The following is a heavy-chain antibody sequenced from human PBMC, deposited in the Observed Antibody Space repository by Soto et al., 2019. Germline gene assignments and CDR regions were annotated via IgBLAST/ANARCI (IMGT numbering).Heavy chain of an antibody. Sequence: SETLSLTCTVSGGSISSYYWSWIRQPAGKGLEWIRRIYTSGSTNYNPSLKSRVTMSVGTSKNQFSLKLSSVTAADTAVYYCARGKWLYDAFDIWGQGTMVTVSS. CDR3: ARGKWLYDAFDI. V-gene: IGHV4-4*07. CDR2: IYTSGST. J-gene: IGHJ3*02. D-gene: IGHD3-22*01. CDR1: GGSISSYY.